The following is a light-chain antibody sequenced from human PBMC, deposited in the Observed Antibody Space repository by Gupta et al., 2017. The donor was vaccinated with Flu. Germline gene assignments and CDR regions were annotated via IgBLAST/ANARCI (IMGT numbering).Light chain of an antibody. J-gene: IGLJ1*01. V-gene: IGLV1-51*02. CDR1: SSNIGNNY. CDR3: GTWDSSLSAYV. CDR2: ENN. Sequence: QSVFTQPPSVSAAPGQKVTISCSGSSSNIGNNYVSWYQQLPGTAPKLLIYENNKRPSGIPDRFSGSKYGTSATLGIXGXQTGDEXDYYCGTWDSSLSAYVFGTGTKVTVL.